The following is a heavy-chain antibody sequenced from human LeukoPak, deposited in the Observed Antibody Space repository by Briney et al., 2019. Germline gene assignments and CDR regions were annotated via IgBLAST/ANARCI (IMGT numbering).Heavy chain of an antibody. Sequence: PPGRSLRLSCAASGFTFSSYWMHWVRQVPGKGLVWVARINPGGSSITYADSVKGRFTISRDNAKNTLYLQMDSLRAEDTGVYYCARSNQAHDYWGQGTLVTVSS. CDR1: GFTFSSYW. D-gene: IGHD1-14*01. CDR3: ARSNQAHDY. V-gene: IGHV3-74*01. CDR2: INPGGSSI. J-gene: IGHJ4*02.